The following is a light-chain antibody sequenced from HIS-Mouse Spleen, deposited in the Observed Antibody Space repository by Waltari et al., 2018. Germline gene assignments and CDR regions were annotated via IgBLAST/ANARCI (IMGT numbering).Light chain of an antibody. CDR2: EGS. J-gene: IGLJ3*02. CDR1: SSDVGSYNL. V-gene: IGLV2-23*01. CDR3: CSYAGSSTYWV. Sequence: QSALTQPASVSGSPGQSITISCTGTSSDVGSYNLVSWYQQHPGKAPKLMIYEGSKRASGVSNLFSGSKSGNTASLTIAGLQAEDEADYYCCSYAGSSTYWVFGGGTKLTVL.